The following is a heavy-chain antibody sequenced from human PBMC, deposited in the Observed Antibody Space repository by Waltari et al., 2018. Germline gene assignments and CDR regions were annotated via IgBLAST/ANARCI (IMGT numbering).Heavy chain of an antibody. CDR1: GGSFSGYY. D-gene: IGHD4-17*01. CDR2: INHSGSN. Sequence: QVQLQQWGAGLLKPSETLSLTCAVYGGSFSGYYWNWIRQPPGKGLEWIGEINHSGSNNYHPSLKSRVTISVDTSKNQFSLKLSSVTAADTAVYYCARGAVTTNWGQGTLVTVSS. V-gene: IGHV4-34*01. J-gene: IGHJ4*02. CDR3: ARGAVTTN.